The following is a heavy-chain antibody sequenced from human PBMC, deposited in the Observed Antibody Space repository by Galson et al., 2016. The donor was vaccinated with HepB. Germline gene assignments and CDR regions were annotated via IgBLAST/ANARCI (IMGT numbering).Heavy chain of an antibody. CDR2: IKQDGSEK. Sequence: SLRLSCAASGFTFSSYWMSWVRQAPGKGLEWVANIKQDGSEKYYVDSVKGRFTISRDNAKNSLYLQMNSLRAEDTAVYYCARNLLFDWLSRADFDYWGQGVLVTVSS. V-gene: IGHV3-7*03. CDR3: ARNLLFDWLSRADFDY. D-gene: IGHD3-9*01. J-gene: IGHJ4*02. CDR1: GFTFSSYW.